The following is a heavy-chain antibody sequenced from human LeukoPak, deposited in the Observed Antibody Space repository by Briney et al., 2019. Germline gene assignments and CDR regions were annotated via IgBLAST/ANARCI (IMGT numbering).Heavy chain of an antibody. CDR2: ISYDGSNK. CDR3: ARGMGAVPRTFDI. D-gene: IGHD3-10*01. CDR1: GFTFSSYA. V-gene: IGHV3-30*04. J-gene: IGHJ3*02. Sequence: AGGSLRLSCAASGFTFSSYAMHWVRQAPGKGLEWVAVISYDGSNKYYADSVKGRFTISRDNAKNSLYLEMNSLRAEDTAVYYCARGMGAVPRTFDIWGQGTMVTVSS.